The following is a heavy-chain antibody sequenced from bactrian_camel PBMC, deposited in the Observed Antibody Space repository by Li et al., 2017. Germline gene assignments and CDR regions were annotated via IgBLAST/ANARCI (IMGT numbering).Heavy chain of an antibody. D-gene: IGHD6*01. CDR3: AADCCPYGAACFGY. CDR1: YTYNEGD. V-gene: IGHV3S53*01. Sequence: HVQLVESGGGSVQAGGSLRLSCGYTYNEGDMAWFRQAPGKEREGVAAIDSTGSANYADSVKGRFTISKDNARNTLALQMNSLKPEDTAMYFCAADCCPYGAACFGYWGQGTQVTVS. J-gene: IGHJ6*01. CDR2: IDSTGSA.